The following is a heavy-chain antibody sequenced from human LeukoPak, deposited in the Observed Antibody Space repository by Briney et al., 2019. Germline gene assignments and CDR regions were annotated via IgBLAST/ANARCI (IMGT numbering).Heavy chain of an antibody. J-gene: IGHJ4*02. Sequence: SETLSLTCTVSGGSISSYYWSWIRQPPGKGLEWIGYIYCSGSTNYNPSLKSRVTISVDTSKNQFSLKLSSVTAADTAVYYCARGLGLSTLLDYWGQGTLVTVSS. CDR2: IYCSGST. V-gene: IGHV4-59*01. CDR3: ARGLGLSTLLDY. D-gene: IGHD3-16*02. CDR1: GGSISSYY.